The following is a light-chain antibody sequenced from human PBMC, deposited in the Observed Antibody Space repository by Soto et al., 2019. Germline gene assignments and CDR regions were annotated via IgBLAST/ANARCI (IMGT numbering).Light chain of an antibody. CDR2: KAS. CDR3: QQFHSFSPT. CDR1: QSISSW. V-gene: IGKV1-5*03. Sequence: DIQMTQSPSTLSASVGDRVTITCRASQSISSWLAWYQQKPGKAPKLLIYKASSLESGVPSGFSGSGSGTEFTLTISSLQPDDFATYYCQQFHSFSPTFGQGPKVEIK. J-gene: IGKJ1*01.